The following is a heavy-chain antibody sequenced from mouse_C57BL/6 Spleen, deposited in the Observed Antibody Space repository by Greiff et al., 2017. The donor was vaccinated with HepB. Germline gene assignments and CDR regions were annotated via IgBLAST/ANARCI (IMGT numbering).Heavy chain of an antibody. V-gene: IGHV5-6*01. CDR3: AGTAQANAMDY. Sequence: DVHLVESGGDLVKPGGSLKLSCAASGFTFSSYGMSWVRQTPDKRLEWVATISSGGSYTYYPDSVKGRFTIYRDNAKNTLYLQMSSLKSEDTAMYDCAGTAQANAMDYWGQGTSVTVSS. CDR2: ISSGGSYT. D-gene: IGHD3-2*02. J-gene: IGHJ4*01. CDR1: GFTFSSYG.